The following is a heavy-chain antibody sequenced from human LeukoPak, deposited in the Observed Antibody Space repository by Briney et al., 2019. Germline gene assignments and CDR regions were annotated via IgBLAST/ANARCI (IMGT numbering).Heavy chain of an antibody. CDR2: ISAYNGNT. J-gene: IGHJ4*02. CDR1: GYTFTSYG. D-gene: IGHD6-6*01. Sequence: ASVKVSCKASGYTFTSYGISWVRQAPGQGLEWMGWISAYNGNTNHAQKLQGRVTMTTDTSTSTAYMELRSLRSDDTAVYYCARGRRYSSSSPVGYWGQGTLVTVSS. CDR3: ARGRRYSSSSPVGY. V-gene: IGHV1-18*01.